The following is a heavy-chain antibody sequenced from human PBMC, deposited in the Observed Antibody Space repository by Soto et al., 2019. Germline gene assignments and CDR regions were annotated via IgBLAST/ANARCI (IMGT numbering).Heavy chain of an antibody. J-gene: IGHJ4*02. CDR1: VFTFSSYA. Sequence: GGSLRLSCAASVFTFSSYAMSWVRQAPGKGLEWVSAISGSGGSTYYADSVKGRFTISRDNSKNTLYLQMNSLRAEDTAVYYCAKDRGSSSWAYYFDYWGQGTLVTVSS. V-gene: IGHV3-23*01. CDR3: AKDRGSSSWAYYFDY. CDR2: ISGSGGST. D-gene: IGHD6-13*01.